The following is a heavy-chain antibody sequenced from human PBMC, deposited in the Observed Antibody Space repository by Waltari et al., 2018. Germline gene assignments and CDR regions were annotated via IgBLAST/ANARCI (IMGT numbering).Heavy chain of an antibody. J-gene: IGHJ4*02. V-gene: IGHV3-9*01. Sequence: EVQLVESGGGLVQPGRSLRRSCAASGFTFDDYAMPWVRQAPGKGLEWVSGISWNSVSIGYADSVKGRFTISRDNAKNSLYLQMNSLRAEDTALYYCAKRAYDSSGPLDYWGQGTLVTVSS. CDR1: GFTFDDYA. CDR3: AKRAYDSSGPLDY. D-gene: IGHD3-22*01. CDR2: ISWNSVSI.